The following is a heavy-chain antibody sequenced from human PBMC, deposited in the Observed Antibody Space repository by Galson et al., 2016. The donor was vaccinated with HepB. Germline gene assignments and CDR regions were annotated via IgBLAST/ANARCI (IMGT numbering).Heavy chain of an antibody. Sequence: SVKVSCKASGGIFNNHSINWVRQAPGQGLEWMGGILPIFFTPNYAQKFQGRVSITADESSNTAYLELSSLRSEDTAIYYCAATPWSTTSAPHYAFDMWGLGTVVTVSA. J-gene: IGHJ3*02. D-gene: IGHD4-11*01. CDR1: GGIFNNHS. CDR3: AATPWSTTSAPHYAFDM. CDR2: ILPIFFTP. V-gene: IGHV1-69*13.